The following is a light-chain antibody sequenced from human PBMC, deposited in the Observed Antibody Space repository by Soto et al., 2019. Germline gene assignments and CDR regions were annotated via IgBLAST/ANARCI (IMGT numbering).Light chain of an antibody. CDR1: SSDVGGYNY. V-gene: IGLV2-8*01. Sequence: QSVLTQPPSASGSPGQSVTISCTGTSSDVGGYNYVSWCQQHPGKAPKLMIYEVSKRPSGVPDRFSGSKSGNTASLTVSGLQAEDEADYYCSSYAGSNVVVFGTGTKVTVL. CDR2: EVS. CDR3: SSYAGSNVVV. J-gene: IGLJ1*01.